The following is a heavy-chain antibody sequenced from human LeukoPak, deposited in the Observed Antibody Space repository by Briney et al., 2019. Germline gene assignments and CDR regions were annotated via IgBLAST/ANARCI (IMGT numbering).Heavy chain of an antibody. D-gene: IGHD3-22*01. V-gene: IGHV4-38-2*02. CDR2: IYHSGST. Sequence: NPSETLSLTCTVSSYSISSGYYWGWIRQPPGKGLEWIGSIYHSGSTYYNPSLKSRVTISVDTSKNQFSLKLSSVTAADTAVYYCARDSSGYYFIDYWGQGTLDTVSS. CDR1: SYSISSGYY. CDR3: ARDSSGYYFIDY. J-gene: IGHJ4*02.